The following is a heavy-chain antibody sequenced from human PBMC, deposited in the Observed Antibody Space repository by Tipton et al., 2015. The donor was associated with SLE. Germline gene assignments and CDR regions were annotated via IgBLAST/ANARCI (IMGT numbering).Heavy chain of an antibody. J-gene: IGHJ4*02. CDR1: GFAFSGYW. CDR2: SNWNGGNL. D-gene: IGHD2-15*01. CDR3: ARDAYCSDGGCYSDY. Sequence: SLRLSCEASGFAFSGYWMSWVRQAPGKGLEWVSGSNWNGGNLRYAASVKGRFTISRDNAKGSLYLQMNSLTDEDTAFYYCARDAYCSDGGCYSDYWGRGTLVAVSS. V-gene: IGHV3-20*04.